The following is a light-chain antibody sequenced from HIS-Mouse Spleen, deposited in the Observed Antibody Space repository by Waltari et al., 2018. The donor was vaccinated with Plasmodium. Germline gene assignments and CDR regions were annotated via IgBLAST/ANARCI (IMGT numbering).Light chain of an antibody. CDR3: CSYAGSYTFV. CDR2: DVS. J-gene: IGLJ1*01. CDR1: SSAVGGYNY. Sequence: QSALTQPRSVSGSPGQSVTISCTGTSSAVGGYNYVSWYQQHPGKAPKCIIYDVSKRPAGVPDRFSGSKSGNTASLTISGLQAEDEADYYCCSYAGSYTFVFGTGTKVTVL. V-gene: IGLV2-11*01.